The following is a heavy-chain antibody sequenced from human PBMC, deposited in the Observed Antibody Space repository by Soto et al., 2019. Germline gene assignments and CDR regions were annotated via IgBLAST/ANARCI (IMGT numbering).Heavy chain of an antibody. D-gene: IGHD7-27*01. J-gene: IGHJ2*01. CDR1: GFSFSNYA. CDR3: ARDVRTGFHWYFDL. V-gene: IGHV3-30*04. Sequence: QVQLVESGGGVVQPGRSLRLSCAPSGFSFSNYAMHWVRQAPGKGLEWVAAISYDGNDKYYADSMKGQFTISRDNSKNTLYLQMNSLRAEDTAVYYCARDVRTGFHWYFDLWGRGTLVTVSS. CDR2: ISYDGNDK.